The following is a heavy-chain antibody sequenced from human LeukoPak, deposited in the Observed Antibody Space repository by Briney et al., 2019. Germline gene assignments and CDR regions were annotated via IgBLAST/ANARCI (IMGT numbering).Heavy chain of an antibody. V-gene: IGHV3-21*01. J-gene: IGHJ3*02. D-gene: IGHD6-19*01. CDR1: GFTFSSYS. Sequence: GGSLRLSCAASGFTFSSYSMNWVRQAPGKGLEWVSSISSSSSYIYYADSVKGRFTISRDNAKNSLYLQMNSLRAEDTAVYYCARDLMAVAGTADAFDIWGQGTMITVSS. CDR3: ARDLMAVAGTADAFDI. CDR2: ISSSSSYI.